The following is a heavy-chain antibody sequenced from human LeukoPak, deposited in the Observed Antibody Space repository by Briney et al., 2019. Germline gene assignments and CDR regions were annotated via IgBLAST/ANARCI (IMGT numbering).Heavy chain of an antibody. J-gene: IGHJ6*03. Sequence: PSETLSLTCTVSGGSISSSSYYWGWIRQPPGKGLEWIGSIYYSGSTYYNPSLKSRVTISVDTSKNQFSLKLSSVTAADTAVYYCARELYSGYDWEYYYYYYMDVWGKGTTVTISS. CDR1: GGSISSSSYY. V-gene: IGHV4-39*02. CDR3: ARELYSGYDWEYYYYYYMDV. D-gene: IGHD5-12*01. CDR2: IYYSGST.